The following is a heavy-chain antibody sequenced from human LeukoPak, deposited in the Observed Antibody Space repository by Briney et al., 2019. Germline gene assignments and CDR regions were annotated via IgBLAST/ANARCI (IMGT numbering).Heavy chain of an antibody. CDR1: GGTFSSYA. J-gene: IGHJ6*03. V-gene: IGHV1-69*13. Sequence: SVKVSCKASGGTFSSYAISWVRQAPGQGLEWMGGIIPIFGKANYAQKFQGRVTITADESTSTAYMELSSLRSEDTAVYYCARDGAAAHPGHYYYYMDVWGKGTTVTISS. D-gene: IGHD6-13*01. CDR3: ARDGAAAHPGHYYYYMDV. CDR2: IIPIFGKA.